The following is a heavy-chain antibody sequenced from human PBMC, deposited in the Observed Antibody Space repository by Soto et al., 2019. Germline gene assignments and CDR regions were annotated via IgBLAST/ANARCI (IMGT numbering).Heavy chain of an antibody. Sequence: PVESLKISCKGSGYIFTSYWISCLLQMPGKGLEWMGRIDPSDSYTNYSPSFQGHVTISADKSISTAYLQWSSLKASDTAMYYCASSLPYQGMDVWGQGTTVTVSS. CDR3: ASSLPYQGMDV. CDR1: GYIFTSYW. CDR2: IDPSDSYT. J-gene: IGHJ6*02. V-gene: IGHV5-10-1*01.